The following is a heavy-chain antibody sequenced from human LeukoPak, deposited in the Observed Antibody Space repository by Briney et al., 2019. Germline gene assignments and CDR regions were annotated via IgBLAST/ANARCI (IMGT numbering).Heavy chain of an antibody. J-gene: IGHJ4*02. D-gene: IGHD2-2*01. CDR1: GGSISSYY. V-gene: IGHV4-59*01. CDR2: IYYSGST. CDR3: ARWVPAATFDY. Sequence: SETLSLTCTVSGGSISSYYWSWIRQPPGKGLEWIGYIYYSGSTNYNPSLKSRVTISVDTSKNQFSLKLSSVTAADTAVYYCARWVPAATFDYWGQGILVTVSS.